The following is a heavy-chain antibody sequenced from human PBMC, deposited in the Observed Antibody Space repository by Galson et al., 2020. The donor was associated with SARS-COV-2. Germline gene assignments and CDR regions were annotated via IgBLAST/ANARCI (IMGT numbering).Heavy chain of an antibody. J-gene: IGHJ2*01. V-gene: IGHV4-59*01. Sequence: ASETLSLTCTVSGGSISSYYWSWIRQPPGKGLEWIGYIYYSGSTNYNPSLNSRVTLSIDTSKNQFSLKLRSVTAADTAVYYCARGGATGTTVVGWFFDLWGRGTPVTVSS. CDR2: IYYSGST. CDR1: GGSISSYY. D-gene: IGHD1-1*01. CDR3: ARGGATGTTVVGWFFDL.